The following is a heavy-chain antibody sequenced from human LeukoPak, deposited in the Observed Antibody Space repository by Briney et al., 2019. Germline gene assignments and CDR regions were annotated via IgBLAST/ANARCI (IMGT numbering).Heavy chain of an antibody. D-gene: IGHD6-6*01. V-gene: IGHV1-69*05. CDR3: AGGAARPYWFDP. J-gene: IGHJ5*02. CDR2: IIPIFGTA. CDR1: GGTFSRYA. Sequence: ASVKVSCKASGGTFSRYAISWVRQAPGQGLEWMGGIIPIFGTANYAQKFHGRVTITTDESTSTADMEMSSLRSEDTAVYYCAGGAARPYWFDPWGQGTLVTVSS.